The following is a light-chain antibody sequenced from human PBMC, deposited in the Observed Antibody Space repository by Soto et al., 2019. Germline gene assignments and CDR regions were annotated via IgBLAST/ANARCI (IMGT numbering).Light chain of an antibody. V-gene: IGKV1-9*01. Sequence: DIQLTQSPSFLSASVGDRVTITCRASQGISSFVAWYQQKPGKAPKILIYASSALQSGVPSRFSGSGSGKEFTLTTRRLQPEDFATYYCQQLPSYPLTFGPGTKVDIK. CDR2: ASS. CDR1: QGISSF. J-gene: IGKJ3*01. CDR3: QQLPSYPLT.